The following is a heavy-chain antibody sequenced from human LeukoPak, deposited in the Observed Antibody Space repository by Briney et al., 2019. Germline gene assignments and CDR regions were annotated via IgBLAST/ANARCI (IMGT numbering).Heavy chain of an antibody. D-gene: IGHD6-19*01. J-gene: IGHJ4*02. CDR2: IYYSGST. V-gene: IGHV4-39*01. Sequence: PSETLSLTCTVSGGSISSNNYYWGWLRQPPGTGLEWIGSIYYSGSTYYNPSLKSRVTISVDTSKNQFSLRLSSVTAADTAVYFCARRMAVGGKVDYWGQGTLVTVSS. CDR1: GGSISSNNYY. CDR3: ARRMAVGGKVDY.